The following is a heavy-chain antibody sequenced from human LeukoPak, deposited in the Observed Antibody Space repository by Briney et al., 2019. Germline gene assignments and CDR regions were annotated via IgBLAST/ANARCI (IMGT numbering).Heavy chain of an antibody. CDR2: INHSGST. D-gene: IGHD6-19*01. V-gene: IGHV4-34*01. Sequence: PSETLSLTCAVYGGSFSGYHWSWIRQPPGKGLEWIGEINHSGSTNYNPSLKSRVTISVDTSKNQFSLKLSSVTAADTAVYYCARDLVSGWYNYWGQGTLVTVSS. CDR3: ARDLVSGWYNY. CDR1: GGSFSGYH. J-gene: IGHJ4*02.